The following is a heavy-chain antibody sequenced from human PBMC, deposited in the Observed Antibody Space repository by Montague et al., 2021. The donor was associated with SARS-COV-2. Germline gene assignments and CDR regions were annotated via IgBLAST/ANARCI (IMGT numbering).Heavy chain of an antibody. CDR2: ISYDGSDK. V-gene: IGHV3-30*04. CDR1: EFAFSTYA. CDR3: ARSSGYCGGDCNSGVDY. J-gene: IGHJ4*02. D-gene: IGHD2-21*02. Sequence: SLRLSCAASEFAFSTYAMHWVRQAPGKGLEWVAVISYDGSDKYYADSVKGRFTISRDNSKNTLYLQMNSLRVEDSAVFHCARSSGYCGGDCNSGVDYWGQGTLVTVSS.